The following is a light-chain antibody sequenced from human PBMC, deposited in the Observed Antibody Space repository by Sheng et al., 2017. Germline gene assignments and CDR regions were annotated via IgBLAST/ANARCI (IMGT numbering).Light chain of an antibody. CDR1: QSVSTY. V-gene: IGKV3-11*01. J-gene: IGKJ1*01. Sequence: EVVLTQSPGTVSLSPGERATLSCRASQSVSTYLAWYQQKPGQAPRLLIYDASSRATGIPARFSGSGSGTDFTLTISSLEPEDFAIYYCQQRSSWWTFGQGTKVEIK. CDR2: DAS. CDR3: QQRSSWWT.